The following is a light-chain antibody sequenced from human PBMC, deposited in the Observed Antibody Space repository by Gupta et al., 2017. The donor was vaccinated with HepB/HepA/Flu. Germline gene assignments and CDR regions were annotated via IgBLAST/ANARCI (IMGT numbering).Light chain of an antibody. Sequence: QSVLIHPPSASATPGQVVTISCAGGGSNIGSNFVYWYQQLPGTAPKLLISRDNQRPSGVPDRFSGSKSGTSASLAISGLRSEDEADYYCAAWDDSLRLLFGGGTKLTVL. V-gene: IGLV1-47*01. CDR2: RDN. CDR3: AAWDDSLRLL. CDR1: GSNIGSNF. J-gene: IGLJ2*01.